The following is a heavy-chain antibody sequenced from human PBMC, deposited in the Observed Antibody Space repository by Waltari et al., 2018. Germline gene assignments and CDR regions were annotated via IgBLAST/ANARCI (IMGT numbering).Heavy chain of an antibody. V-gene: IGHV4-4*02. D-gene: IGHD2-15*01. CDR1: GGSISSSNW. CDR3: ARVRGDCSGGSCYYYGMDV. CDR2: IYQSGST. J-gene: IGHJ6*02. Sequence: QVQLQESGPGLVKPSGTLSLTCAVSGGSISSSNWWSWVRQPPGKGRVWIGEIYQSGSTSDNPALRSGVTRSVDKSKNQFSLKLSSVTAADTAVYYCARVRGDCSGGSCYYYGMDVWGQGTTVTVSS.